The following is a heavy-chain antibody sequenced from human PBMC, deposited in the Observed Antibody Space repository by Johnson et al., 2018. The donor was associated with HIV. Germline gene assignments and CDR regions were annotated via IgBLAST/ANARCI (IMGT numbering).Heavy chain of an antibody. CDR2: INWNGVST. Sequence: VQLVESGGGVVRPGGSLRLSCAASGFTFDDFGMSWVRQSPGKGLEWVSGINWNGVSTAYADSVKGRCTISRDNGKNSLYLKMNSLRGEATALYYCARRDSGSVSFDIWGQGKMVTVSS. CDR1: GFTFDDFG. V-gene: IGHV3-20*04. J-gene: IGHJ3*02. D-gene: IGHD1-26*01. CDR3: ARRDSGSVSFDI.